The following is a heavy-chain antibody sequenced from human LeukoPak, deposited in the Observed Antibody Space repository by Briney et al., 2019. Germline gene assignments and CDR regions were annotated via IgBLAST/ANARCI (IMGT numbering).Heavy chain of an antibody. CDR3: ARVYCSSTSCYGPIDY. J-gene: IGHJ4*02. V-gene: IGHV3-21*01. CDR1: GFTFSSYG. D-gene: IGHD2-2*01. CDR2: ISSSSSYI. Sequence: GGSLRLSCAASGFTFSSYGMNWVRQAPGKGLEWVSSISSSSSYIYYADSVKGRFTISRDNAKNSLYLQMNSLRAEDTAVYYCARVYCSSTSCYGPIDYWGQGTLVTVSS.